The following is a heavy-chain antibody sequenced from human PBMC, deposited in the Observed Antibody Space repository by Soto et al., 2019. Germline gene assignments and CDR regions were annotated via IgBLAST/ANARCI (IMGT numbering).Heavy chain of an antibody. J-gene: IGHJ4*02. CDR1: GYPFTTYD. D-gene: IGHD6-19*01. V-gene: IGHV1-8*01. CDR3: ARGRGWRDY. CDR2: INLNSGHT. Sequence: ASVKVSCKASGYPFTTYDISWVRQAAGQGLEWMGWINLNSGHTDYAQRFQGRVTMTSNTSLSTAYMELTSLSSEDTAVYYCARGRGWRDYWGQGTLVTVSS.